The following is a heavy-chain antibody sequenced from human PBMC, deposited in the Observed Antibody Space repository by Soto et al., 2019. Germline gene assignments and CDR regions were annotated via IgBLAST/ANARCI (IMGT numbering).Heavy chain of an antibody. V-gene: IGHV3-23*01. D-gene: IGHD6-19*01. CDR2: ISGSGGST. Sequence: PGGSLRLSCAASGFTFSSYAMSWVRQAPGKGLEWVSAISGSGGSTYYADSVKGRFTISRDNSKNTLYLQMNSLRAEDTAVYYCAKSVAVAGTTRYYDYWGQGTLVTVSS. CDR1: GFTFSSYA. CDR3: AKSVAVAGTTRYYDY. J-gene: IGHJ4*02.